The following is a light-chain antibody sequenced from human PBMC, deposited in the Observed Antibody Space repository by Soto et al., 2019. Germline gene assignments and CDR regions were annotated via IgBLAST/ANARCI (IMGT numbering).Light chain of an antibody. V-gene: IGLV1-40*01. CDR3: QSHDSSLSAYV. CDR1: SSNIGAGYD. Sequence: QSVLTQPPSVSEAPGQRVTISCTGSSSNIGAGYDVHWYQQLPGTGPKLLISGNSNRPSGVPDRFSGSRSGTSASLAITGLQAEDEADYYCQSHDSSLSAYVFGTGTKVTVL. J-gene: IGLJ1*01. CDR2: GNS.